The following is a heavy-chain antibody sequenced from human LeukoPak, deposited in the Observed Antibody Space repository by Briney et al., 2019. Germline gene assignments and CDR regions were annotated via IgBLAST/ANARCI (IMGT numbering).Heavy chain of an antibody. CDR2: ISPGADIT. Sequence: PGGSLRLSCAASGFTFSIHGMNWVRQAPGKGLEWVSGISPGADITYYADSVKGRFTISRDNSKNTLYLQMNSLRAEDTAVYYCARVGVDYSGNVLKYFFDYWGQGTLVTVSS. J-gene: IGHJ4*02. CDR3: ARVGVDYSGNVLKYFFDY. V-gene: IGHV3-23*01. CDR1: GFTFSIHG. D-gene: IGHD4-23*01.